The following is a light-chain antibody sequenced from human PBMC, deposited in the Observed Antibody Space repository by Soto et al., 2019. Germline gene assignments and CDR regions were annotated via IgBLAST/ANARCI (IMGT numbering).Light chain of an antibody. CDR3: GTWDSSLSAYV. Sequence: QSVLTHPASVSGSPGQSITIPCTGGSANIGNNFVSWYQQLPGTAPKLLIYDNNKRPSGIPDRFSGSKSGTSATLGITGLQTGDEADYYCGTWDSSLSAYVFGTGTKATVL. CDR1: SANIGNNF. CDR2: DNN. V-gene: IGLV1-51*01. J-gene: IGLJ1*01.